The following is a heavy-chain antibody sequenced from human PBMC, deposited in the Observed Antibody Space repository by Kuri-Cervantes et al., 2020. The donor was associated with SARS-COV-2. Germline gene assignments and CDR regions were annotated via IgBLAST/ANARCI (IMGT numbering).Heavy chain of an antibody. CDR3: ARDCAAGIFDY. Sequence: GGSLRLSCAASGFTFSSYAMHWVRQAPGQRLEWVAVISFDGSNKYHADSLKGRFTISRNNSNNTLYLQMNSLRAEETAVYYCARDCAAGIFDYWGQGTLVTVSS. V-gene: IGHV3-30-3*01. CDR1: GFTFSSYA. CDR2: ISFDGSNK. D-gene: IGHD1-1*01. J-gene: IGHJ4*02.